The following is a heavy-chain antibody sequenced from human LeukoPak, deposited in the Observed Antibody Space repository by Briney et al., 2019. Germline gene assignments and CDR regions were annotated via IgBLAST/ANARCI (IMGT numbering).Heavy chain of an antibody. CDR1: GFTFSDYY. D-gene: IGHD3-10*01. CDR2: ISSSGSTI. V-gene: IGHV3-11*01. Sequence: GGSLRLSCAASGFTFSDYYMNWIRQAPGKGLEWVSYISSSGSTIYYADSVKGRFTISRDNAKNSLYLQMNSLRAEDTAVYYCARIDGSGILWEFDPWGQGTLVTVSS. CDR3: ARIDGSGILWEFDP. J-gene: IGHJ5*02.